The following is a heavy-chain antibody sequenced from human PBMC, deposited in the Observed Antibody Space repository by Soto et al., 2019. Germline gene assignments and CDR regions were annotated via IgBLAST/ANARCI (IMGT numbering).Heavy chain of an antibody. V-gene: IGHV4-39*01. Sequence: QLQLQESGPGLVKPSETLSLTCTVSGGSISSSSYYWGWIRQPPGKGLEWIGSIYYSGSTYYNPSLKSRVTISVDTSKNQFSLKLSSVTAADTAVYYCARQENRGYCSSTSCYWLPENNWFDPWGQGTLVTVSS. CDR1: GGSISSSSYY. CDR2: IYYSGST. J-gene: IGHJ5*02. D-gene: IGHD2-2*01. CDR3: ARQENRGYCSSTSCYWLPENNWFDP.